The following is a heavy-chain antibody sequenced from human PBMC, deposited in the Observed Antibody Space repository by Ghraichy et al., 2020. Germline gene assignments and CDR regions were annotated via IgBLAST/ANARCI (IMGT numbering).Heavy chain of an antibody. CDR3: ARGLLALIGEMDY. Sequence: ESLNISCTVSGASMRGFFWNWIRQPPGEGLEWIGYIDDSGNTKYHPSLQSRVTMSVDTSRNQMSLKVTSVTAADTAVYYCARGLLALIGEMDYWGQGALVTVSS. V-gene: IGHV4-59*01. J-gene: IGHJ4*02. CDR2: IDDSGNT. CDR1: GASMRGFF. D-gene: IGHD7-27*01.